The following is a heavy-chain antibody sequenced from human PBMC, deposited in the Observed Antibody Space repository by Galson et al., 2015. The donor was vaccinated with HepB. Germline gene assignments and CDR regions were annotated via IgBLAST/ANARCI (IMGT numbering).Heavy chain of an antibody. V-gene: IGHV3-13*01. CDR1: GFNFNIYD. Sequence: SLRLSCAASGFNFNIYDLHWVRQRVGQGLEWVSSINTPGDTFYSASVKGRFTLSRENAKNSIYLQMHRLTVGDTAVYYCVRGGDYGGFDHWGQGALVTVSA. J-gene: IGHJ4*02. CDR3: VRGGDYGGFDH. D-gene: IGHD4-17*01. CDR2: INTPGDT.